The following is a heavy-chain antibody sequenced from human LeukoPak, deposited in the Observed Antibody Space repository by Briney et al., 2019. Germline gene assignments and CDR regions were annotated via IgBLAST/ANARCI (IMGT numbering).Heavy chain of an antibody. J-gene: IGHJ4*02. D-gene: IGHD1-26*01. CDR3: AKGGVGAAPDY. V-gene: IGHV3-23*01. CDR1: GFTFSSYG. CDR2: DGAGGGGP. Sequence: PGGSLRLSCAASGFTFSSYGMSWIRQAPGKGLEWVSADGAGGGGPYYADSVNGRFTMSRDNSENMLYLQMDSLRVEDTAVYYCAKGGVGAAPDYWGQGTLVTVSS.